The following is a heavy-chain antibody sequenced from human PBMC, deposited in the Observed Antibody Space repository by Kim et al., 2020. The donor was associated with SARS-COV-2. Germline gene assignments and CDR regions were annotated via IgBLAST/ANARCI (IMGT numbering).Heavy chain of an antibody. V-gene: IGHV5-51*01. CDR1: GQSFSSYW. Sequence: GESLKISCKGSGQSFSSYWIAWVRQMPGKGLEWMGAIYPDDSDTRYNPSFQGQVTISADKSISTDYLQWSRLKASDTAIYYCARLDSTVTLTSSYYGLDVCGQGTTVTVSS. CDR2: IYPDDSDT. CDR3: ARLDSTVTLTSSYYGLDV. D-gene: IGHD4-4*01. J-gene: IGHJ6*02.